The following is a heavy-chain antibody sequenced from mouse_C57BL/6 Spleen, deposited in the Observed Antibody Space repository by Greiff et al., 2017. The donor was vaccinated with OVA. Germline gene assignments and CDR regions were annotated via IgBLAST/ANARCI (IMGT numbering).Heavy chain of an antibody. J-gene: IGHJ2*01. CDR2: IYPGDGDT. CDR1: GYAFSSSW. CDR3: AREASYSDFDY. D-gene: IGHD2-10*01. V-gene: IGHV1-82*01. Sequence: QVQLKESGPELVKPGASVKISCKASGYAFSSSWMNWVKQRPGKGLEWIGRIYPGDGDTNYNGKFKGKATLTADKSSSTAYMPLSSLTSEDSAVYYYAREASYSDFDYWGQGTTLTVSS.